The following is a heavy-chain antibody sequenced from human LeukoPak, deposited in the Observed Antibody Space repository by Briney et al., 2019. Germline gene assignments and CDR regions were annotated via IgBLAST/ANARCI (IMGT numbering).Heavy chain of an antibody. J-gene: IGHJ4*02. CDR3: AKALAAAGLPYFDY. D-gene: IGHD6-13*01. CDR1: GFTFSSYA. V-gene: IGHV3-23*01. CDR2: ISGSGGST. Sequence: PGGSLRLSCAASGFTFSSYAMSWVRQAPGKGLEWVSAISGSGGSTYYADSVKGRFTISRDNSKNTLYLQMNSLRAEDTAVYCCAKALAAAGLPYFDYWGQGTLVTVSS.